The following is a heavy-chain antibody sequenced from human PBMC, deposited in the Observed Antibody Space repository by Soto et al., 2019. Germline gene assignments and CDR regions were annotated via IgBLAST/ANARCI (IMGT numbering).Heavy chain of an antibody. CDR1: GFTFSSYA. V-gene: IGHV3-23*01. Sequence: GGSLRLSCAASGFTFSSYARSWVRQAPGKGLEWVSAISGSGGSTYYADSVKGGFTISRDNSKNTLYLQMNSLRAEDTAVYYCANGGMERRYYYYSGMDVWGQGTPVTVSS. CDR2: ISGSGGST. J-gene: IGHJ6*02. CDR3: ANGGMERRYYYYSGMDV. D-gene: IGHD1-1*01.